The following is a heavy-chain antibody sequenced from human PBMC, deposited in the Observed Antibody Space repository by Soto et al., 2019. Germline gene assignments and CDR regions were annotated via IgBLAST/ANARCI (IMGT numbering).Heavy chain of an antibody. CDR2: ISSTTNYI. Sequence: VQLVESGGGLVKPGGSLRLSCAASGFTFTRFSMNWVHQAPGKGLEWVSSISSTTNYIYYGDSMKGRFTISRDNAKNSLYLEMNSLRAEDTAVYYCARESEDLTSNFDYWGQGTLVTVSS. J-gene: IGHJ4*02. CDR1: GFTFTRFS. V-gene: IGHV3-21*06. CDR3: ARESEDLTSNFDY.